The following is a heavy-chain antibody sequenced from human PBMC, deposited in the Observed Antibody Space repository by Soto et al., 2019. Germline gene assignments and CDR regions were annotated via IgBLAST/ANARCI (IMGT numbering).Heavy chain of an antibody. J-gene: IGHJ6*02. CDR2: INAGNGNT. D-gene: IGHD2-2*01. V-gene: IGHV1-3*01. Sequence: ASVKVSCKASGYTFTSYAMHWVLQAPGQRLEWMGWINAGNGNTKYSQKFQGRVTITRDTSASTAYMELSSLRSEDTAVYYCARVIIRGLPQDIVVVPAAHERYYYGMDVWGQGTTVTVSS. CDR3: ARVIIRGLPQDIVVVPAAHERYYYGMDV. CDR1: GYTFTSYA.